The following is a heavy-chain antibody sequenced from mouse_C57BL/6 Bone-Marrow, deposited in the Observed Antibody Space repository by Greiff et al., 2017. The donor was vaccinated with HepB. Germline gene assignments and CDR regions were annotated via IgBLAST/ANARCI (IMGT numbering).Heavy chain of an antibody. Sequence: DVHLVESGGGLVKPGGSLKLSCAASGFTFSSYAMSWVRQTPEKRLEWVATISDGGSYTYYPDNVKGRFTISRDNAKNNLYLQMSHLKSEDTAMYYCARAYAMDYWGQGTSVTVSS. CDR1: GFTFSSYA. V-gene: IGHV5-4*01. CDR2: ISDGGSYT. CDR3: ARAYAMDY. J-gene: IGHJ4*01.